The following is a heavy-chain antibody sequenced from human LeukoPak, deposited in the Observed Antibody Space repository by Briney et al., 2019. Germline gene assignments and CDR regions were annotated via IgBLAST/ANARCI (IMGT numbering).Heavy chain of an antibody. CDR3: ARWSKEMATFDY. J-gene: IGHJ4*02. D-gene: IGHD5-24*01. V-gene: IGHV3-30*03. Sequence: GGSLRLSCAASGFTFSSYGMHWVRQAPGKGLEWVAVISYDGSNKYYADSVKGRFTISRDNSKNTLYLQMNSLRAEDTAVYYCARWSKEMATFDYWGQGTLVTVSS. CDR2: ISYDGSNK. CDR1: GFTFSSYG.